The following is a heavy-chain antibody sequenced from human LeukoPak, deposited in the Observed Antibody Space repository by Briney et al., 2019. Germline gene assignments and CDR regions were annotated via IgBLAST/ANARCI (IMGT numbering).Heavy chain of an antibody. CDR3: AKGKISHDSSGSFDY. Sequence: GGSLRLSCAASGFTFDDYAMHWVRQAPGKGLEWVSGISWNSGSIGYADSVKGRFTISRDNAKNSLYLQMNSLRAEDTALYYCAKGKISHDSSGSFDYWGQGTLVTVSS. CDR2: ISWNSGSI. J-gene: IGHJ4*02. CDR1: GFTFDDYA. D-gene: IGHD3-22*01. V-gene: IGHV3-9*01.